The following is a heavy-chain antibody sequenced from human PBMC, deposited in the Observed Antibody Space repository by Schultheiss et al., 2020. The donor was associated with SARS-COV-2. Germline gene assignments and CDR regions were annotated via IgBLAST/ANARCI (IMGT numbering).Heavy chain of an antibody. CDR3: ARKRGLGWFDP. D-gene: IGHD3-10*01. J-gene: IGHJ5*02. V-gene: IGHV4-59*12. Sequence: SETLSLTCAVYGGSFSGYYWSWIRQPPGKGLEWIGYIYYSGSTNYNPSLKSRVTISVDTSKNQFSLKLSSVTAADTAVYYCARKRGLGWFDPWGQGTLVTVSS. CDR2: IYYSGST. CDR1: GGSFSGYY.